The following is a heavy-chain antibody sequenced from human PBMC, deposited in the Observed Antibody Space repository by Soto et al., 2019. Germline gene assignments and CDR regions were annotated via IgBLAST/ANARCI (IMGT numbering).Heavy chain of an antibody. CDR2: ISGSSIYT. CDR1: GFMFSDYY. J-gene: IGHJ3*02. V-gene: IGHV3-11*05. CDR3: ARRCRSTICLGTDAFDI. Sequence: QVQLVESGGGLVKPGGSLRLSCAASGFMFSDYYMTWIRQAPGKGLEWLSYISGSSIYTNYADSVKGRFTISRDNAKNSLYLQRNSLRAEDTAVYFCARRCRSTICLGTDAFDIWGQGTMVTVSS. D-gene: IGHD2-2*01.